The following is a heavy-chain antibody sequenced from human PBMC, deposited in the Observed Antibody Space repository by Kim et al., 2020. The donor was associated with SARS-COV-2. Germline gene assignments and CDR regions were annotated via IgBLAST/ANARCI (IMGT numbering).Heavy chain of an antibody. CDR1: GGSISSGGYY. J-gene: IGHJ5*02. Sequence: SETLSLTCTVSGGSISSGGYYWSWIRQHPGKGLEWIGYIYYSGSTYYNPSLKSRVTISVDTSKNQFSLKLSSVTAADTAVYYCARDRRGITILGSNWFDPWGQGTLVTVSS. V-gene: IGHV4-31*03. CDR3: ARDRRGITILGSNWFDP. CDR2: IYYSGST. D-gene: IGHD3-3*01.